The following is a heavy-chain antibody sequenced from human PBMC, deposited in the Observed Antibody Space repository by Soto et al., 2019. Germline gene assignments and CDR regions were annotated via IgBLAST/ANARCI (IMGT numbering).Heavy chain of an antibody. CDR2: IYPGDSDT. J-gene: IGHJ6*02. CDR3: ASLVGSSSCEDYYYGMDV. CDR1: GYKVSTWHNFTSYW. D-gene: IGHD6-13*01. V-gene: IGHV5-51*01. Sequence: PGESLKICCMGSGYKVSTWHNFTSYWIAWVRQMPGEGLEWMGIIYPGDSDTRYSPSFQGQVTISADKSISTAYLQWSSLKASEAVLYCCASLVGSSSCEDYYYGMDVWGQGTTVTVSS.